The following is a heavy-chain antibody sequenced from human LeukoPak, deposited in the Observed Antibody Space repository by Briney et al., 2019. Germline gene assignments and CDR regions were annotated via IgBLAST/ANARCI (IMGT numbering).Heavy chain of an antibody. Sequence: GGSLRLSCAASGFTFSSYGMHWVRQAPGKGLEWVAVIWYDGSNKYYADSVKGRFTISRDNSKNSLYLQMNSLRAEDTAVYYCASGGGGSYYGVFVYWGQGTLVTVSS. CDR3: ASGGGGSYYGVFVY. CDR1: GFTFSSYG. D-gene: IGHD1-26*01. J-gene: IGHJ4*02. V-gene: IGHV3-33*08. CDR2: IWYDGSNK.